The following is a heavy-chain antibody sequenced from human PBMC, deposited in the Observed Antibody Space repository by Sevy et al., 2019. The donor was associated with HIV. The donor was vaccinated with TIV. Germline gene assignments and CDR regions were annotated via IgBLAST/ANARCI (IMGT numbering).Heavy chain of an antibody. CDR2: ISSSGSYI. Sequence: GGSLRLSCTASGFTFSSYDMNWVRQAPGKGLEWVSKISSSGSYIYYADPMKGRCTISRDNAKNSLKLQMNRLGAEDTAVYYCTGNGGAFDNGFDPWGQGTLVTVSS. V-gene: IGHV3-48*03. J-gene: IGHJ5*02. CDR3: TGNGGAFDNGFDP. CDR1: GFTFSSYD. D-gene: IGHD2-8*01.